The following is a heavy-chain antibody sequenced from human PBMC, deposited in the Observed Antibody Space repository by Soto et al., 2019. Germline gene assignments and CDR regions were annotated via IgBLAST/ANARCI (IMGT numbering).Heavy chain of an antibody. CDR3: ARDVNYYGSGSYRGWFDP. CDR1: GGTCSSYA. V-gene: IGHV1-69*06. J-gene: IGHJ5*02. Sequence: SLKVSCKASGGTCSSYAISWVRQAPGQGLEWMGGIIPIFGTANYAQKFQGRVTITADKSTSTAYMELSSLRSEDTAVYYCARDVNYYGSGSYRGWFDPWGQGTLVTVS. CDR2: IIPIFGTA. D-gene: IGHD3-10*01.